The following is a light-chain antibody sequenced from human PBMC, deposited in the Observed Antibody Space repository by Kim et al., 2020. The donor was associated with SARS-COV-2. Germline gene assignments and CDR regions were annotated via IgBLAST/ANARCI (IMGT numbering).Light chain of an antibody. J-gene: IGKJ1*01. V-gene: IGKV3-20*01. CDR2: GAS. CDR3: QQYGSLPPGT. CDR1: QSVSRSY. Sequence: EIVLTQSPGTLSLSPGERGTLSCRASQSVSRSYLAWYQQKPGQAPRLLIYGASNRATGIPDRFSGSGSATDFTLTISRLEPEDSAVYYCQQYGSLPPGTFGQGTKVDIK.